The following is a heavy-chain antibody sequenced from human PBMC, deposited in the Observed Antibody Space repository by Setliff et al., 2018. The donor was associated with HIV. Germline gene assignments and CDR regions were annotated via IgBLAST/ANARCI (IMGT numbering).Heavy chain of an antibody. Sequence: ASVKVSCKASGYTFTGYYVHWVRQAPGQGPEWMGWINPNSGDTNCAQKFQGRVSMTRDTSIFTAYMELSRLRSDDTAVYYCARGAVDDDYFEYWGQGTLVTVSS. V-gene: IGHV1-2*02. CDR3: ARGAVDDDYFEY. J-gene: IGHJ4*02. CDR1: GYTFTGYY. D-gene: IGHD2-15*01. CDR2: INPNSGDT.